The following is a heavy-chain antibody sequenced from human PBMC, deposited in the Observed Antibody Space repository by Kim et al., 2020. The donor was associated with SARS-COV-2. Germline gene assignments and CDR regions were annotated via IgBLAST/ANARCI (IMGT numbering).Heavy chain of an antibody. V-gene: IGHV4-61*01. Sequence: SETLSLTCTVSGGSVSSGSYYWSWIRQPPGKGLEWIGYIYYSGSTKYNPSLKSRVTISVDTSKNQFSLKLSSVTAADTAVYYCARGLITYYYDSSGGRTFDYWGQGTLVTVSS. CDR2: IYYSGST. CDR1: GGSVSSGSYY. D-gene: IGHD3-22*01. J-gene: IGHJ4*02. CDR3: ARGLITYYYDSSGGRTFDY.